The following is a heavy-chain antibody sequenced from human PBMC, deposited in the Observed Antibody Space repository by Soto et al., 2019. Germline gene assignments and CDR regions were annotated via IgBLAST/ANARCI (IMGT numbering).Heavy chain of an antibody. CDR3: ARVGTGYYYKDV. CDR2: INGDGRVT. J-gene: IGHJ6*03. CDR1: GFTFSTYW. Sequence: EVQLVESGGVLVQPGGSLRLSCAASGFTFSTYWMHWVRQAPGKGLVWVSRINGDGRVTTYADSVEGRFTVSRDNAKNTLYLEMNSLRAEDTAVYYCARVGTGYYYKDVWGKGTTVTVSS. V-gene: IGHV3-74*01. D-gene: IGHD1-1*01.